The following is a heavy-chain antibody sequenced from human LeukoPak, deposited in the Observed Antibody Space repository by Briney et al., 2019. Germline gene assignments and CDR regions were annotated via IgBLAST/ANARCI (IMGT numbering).Heavy chain of an antibody. J-gene: IGHJ4*02. D-gene: IGHD1-26*01. CDR2: IRYDGSNK. CDR1: GFTFSSYG. CDR3: AKDNGYSGSYRGSVY. Sequence: PGGSLRLSCAASGFTFSSYGMHWVRQAPGKGLEWVAFIRYDGSNKYYADSVKGRFTISRDNSKNTLYLQMNSLRAEDTAVYYCAKDNGYSGSYRGSVYWGQGTLVTVSS. V-gene: IGHV3-30*02.